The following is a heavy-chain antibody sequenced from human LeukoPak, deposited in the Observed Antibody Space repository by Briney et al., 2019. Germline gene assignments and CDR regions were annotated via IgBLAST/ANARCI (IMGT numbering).Heavy chain of an antibody. CDR3: ARDVGSSWYGGGHMDWFDP. D-gene: IGHD6-13*01. CDR2: ISSSGSTI. CDR1: VFTFSDYY. J-gene: IGHJ5*02. Sequence: PGGSLRLSCAASVFTFSDYYMSWIPQAPGKGLEWGSYISSSGSTIYYADSVKGRFTISRDNAKNSLYLQMNSLRAEDTAVYYCARDVGSSWYGGGHMDWFDPWGQGTLVTVSS. V-gene: IGHV3-11*01.